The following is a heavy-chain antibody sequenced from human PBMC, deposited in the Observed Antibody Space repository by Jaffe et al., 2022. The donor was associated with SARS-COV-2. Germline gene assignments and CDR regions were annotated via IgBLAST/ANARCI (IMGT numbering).Heavy chain of an antibody. CDR2: IYYSGST. D-gene: IGHD6-19*01. CDR3: ARLGIAVAGIDWYFDL. J-gene: IGHJ2*01. V-gene: IGHV4-59*08. Sequence: QVQLQESGPGLVKPSETLSLTCTVSGGSISSYYWSWIRQPPGKGLEWIGYIYYSGSTNYNPSLKSRVTISVDTSKNQFSLKLSSVTAADTAVYYCARLGIAVAGIDWYFDLWGRGTLVTVSS. CDR1: GGSISSYY.